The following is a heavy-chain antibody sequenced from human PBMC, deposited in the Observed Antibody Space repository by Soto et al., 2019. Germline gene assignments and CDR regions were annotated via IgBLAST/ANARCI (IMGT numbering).Heavy chain of an antibody. Sequence: QVQLVQSGAEVKKPGSSVKVSCKASGGTFSSYRINWVRQAPGQGLEWVGGIVPIYRTADYAQKFQGRVTITADESARTAYMELRSLKSQDKAVYYCARDSGAKLSSSWGHGTLVTVSS. J-gene: IGHJ4*01. D-gene: IGHD6-13*01. CDR3: ARDSGAKLSSS. V-gene: IGHV1-69*01. CDR1: GGTFSSYR. CDR2: IVPIYRTA.